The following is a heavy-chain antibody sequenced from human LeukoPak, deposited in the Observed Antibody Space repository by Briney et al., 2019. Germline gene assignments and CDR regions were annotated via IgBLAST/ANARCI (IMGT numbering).Heavy chain of an antibody. CDR3: ASDYYDSSGYYYVSPFQH. V-gene: IGHV3-53*01. CDR2: IYSGGST. J-gene: IGHJ1*01. CDR1: GFTVSSNY. D-gene: IGHD3-22*01. Sequence: QSGGSLRLSCAASGFTVSSNYMSWVRQAPGKGLEWVSVIYSGGSTYYADSVKGRFTISRDNSKNTLYLQMNSLRAEDTAVYYCASDYYDSSGYYYVSPFQHWGQGTLVTVSS.